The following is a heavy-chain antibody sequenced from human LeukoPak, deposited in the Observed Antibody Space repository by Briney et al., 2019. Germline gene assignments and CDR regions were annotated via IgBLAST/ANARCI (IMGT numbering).Heavy chain of an antibody. Sequence: GGSLRLSCAASRFTFSSYAMSWVRQAPGKGLEWVSAISGSGGSTYYADSVKGRFTISRDNSKNTLCLQMNSLRAEDTAVYYCAKDRRGSYMHDAFDIWGQGTMVTVSS. J-gene: IGHJ3*02. CDR2: ISGSGGST. D-gene: IGHD1-26*01. CDR1: RFTFSSYA. V-gene: IGHV3-23*01. CDR3: AKDRRGSYMHDAFDI.